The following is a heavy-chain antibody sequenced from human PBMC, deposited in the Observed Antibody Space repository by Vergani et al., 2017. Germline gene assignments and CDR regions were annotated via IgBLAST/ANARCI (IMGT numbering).Heavy chain of an antibody. CDR3: ARGGLGYCSSTSCYYYYYYMDV. CDR1: GGTFSSYA. V-gene: IGHV1-69*01. CDR2: FIPIFGTA. D-gene: IGHD2-2*01. Sequence: QGQLVQSGAEVKKPGSSVKVSCKASGGTFSSYAISWVRQAPGQGLEWMGGFIPIFGTAHYAQKFQGRVTITADESTSTAYMELSSLRSEDTAVYYCARGGLGYCSSTSCYYYYYYMDVWDKGTTVTVSS. J-gene: IGHJ6*03.